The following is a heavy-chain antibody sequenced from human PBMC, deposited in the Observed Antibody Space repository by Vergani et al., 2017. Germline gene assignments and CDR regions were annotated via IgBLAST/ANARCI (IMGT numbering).Heavy chain of an antibody. CDR3: ARVNTETNGHLYYYYYMDV. D-gene: IGHD4-11*01. Sequence: QVQLQQWGGGLLKPSETLSLTCVVNGGSFTSYHWTWIRQSPGEGLEWVGDIDHTGRPDYNPSLKSRLTMSVDKSRKQFSLTLNSVTATDTAIYFCARVNTETNGHLYYYYYMDVWGQGTAVTGS. V-gene: IGHV4-34*01. J-gene: IGHJ6*03. CDR1: GGSFTSYH. CDR2: IDHTGRP.